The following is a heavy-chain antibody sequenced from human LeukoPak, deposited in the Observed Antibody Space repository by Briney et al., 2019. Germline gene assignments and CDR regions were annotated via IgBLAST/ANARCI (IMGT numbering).Heavy chain of an antibody. CDR3: ARSAPHYYYGMDV. J-gene: IGHJ6*02. CDR1: GFTFSSYW. V-gene: IGHV3-7*01. CDR2: IKQDGSEK. Sequence: GGSLRLSCAASGFTFSSYWMSWVRQAPGKGLEWVANIKQDGSEKYYVDSVKGRFTISRDNAKNSLYLQMNSLRAKDTAVYYCARSAPHYYYGMDVWGQGTTVTVSS.